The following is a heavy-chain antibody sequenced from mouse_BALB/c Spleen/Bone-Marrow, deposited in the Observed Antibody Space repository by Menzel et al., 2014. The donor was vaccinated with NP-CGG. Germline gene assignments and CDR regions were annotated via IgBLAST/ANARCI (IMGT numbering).Heavy chain of an antibody. CDR3: ARERDYDWFAY. CDR2: INNGGST. J-gene: IGHJ3*01. Sequence: EVKLVESGGGLVKPGGSLKLSCAASGFTFSSYAMSWVRQTPEKRLKWVASINNGGSTYYPDSVKGRFTISRDNARNILFLQMSSLRSEDTAMYYCARERDYDWFAYWGQGTLVTVSA. V-gene: IGHV5-6-5*01. CDR1: GFTFSSYA. D-gene: IGHD2-4*01.